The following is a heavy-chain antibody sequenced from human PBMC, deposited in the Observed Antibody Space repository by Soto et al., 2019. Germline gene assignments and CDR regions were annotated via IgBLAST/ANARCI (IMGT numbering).Heavy chain of an antibody. CDR3: AKDGRGSGSHYNSFGY. CDR1: GFTVGNNY. CDR2: IYSTGTT. V-gene: IGHV3-53*01. J-gene: IGHJ4*02. D-gene: IGHD3-10*01. Sequence: EVQLVESGGGLIQPGGSLKLSCAASGFTVGNNYMSWVRQAPGKGLEWVSLIYSTGTTKYADSVKGRFTVSKDNAKNTLYLQMNSLEAEDTALYYCAKDGRGSGSHYNSFGYWGQGTLVTVSS.